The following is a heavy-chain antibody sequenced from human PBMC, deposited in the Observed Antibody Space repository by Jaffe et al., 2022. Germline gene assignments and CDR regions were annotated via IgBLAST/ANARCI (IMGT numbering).Heavy chain of an antibody. CDR3: ARDLGGYDLVDYYFDY. CDR2: INPNSGGT. J-gene: IGHJ4*02. CDR1: GYTFTGYY. V-gene: IGHV1-2*06. Sequence: QVQLVQSGAEVKKPGASVKVSCKASGYTFTGYYMHWVRQAPGQGLEWMGRINPNSGGTNYAQKFQGRVTMTRDTSISTAYMELSRLRSDDTAVYYCARDLGGYDLVDYYFDYWGQGTLVTVSS. D-gene: IGHD5-12*01.